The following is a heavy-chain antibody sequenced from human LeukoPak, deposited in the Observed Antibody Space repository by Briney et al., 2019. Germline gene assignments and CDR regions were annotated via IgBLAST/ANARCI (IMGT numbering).Heavy chain of an antibody. CDR2: ISGSGDGT. Sequence: PGGSLRLSCAASGFIFSNYAMTWVRQGPGQGLEWVSGISGSGDGTNYADSVRGRFTISRDNSKNTVSLQMSSLRADDMAVYYCARVMGDLSGVAIIAYGAFDIWGQGTVVTVSS. J-gene: IGHJ3*02. CDR3: ARVMGDLSGVAIIAYGAFDI. V-gene: IGHV3-23*01. CDR1: GFIFSNYA. D-gene: IGHD3-16*01.